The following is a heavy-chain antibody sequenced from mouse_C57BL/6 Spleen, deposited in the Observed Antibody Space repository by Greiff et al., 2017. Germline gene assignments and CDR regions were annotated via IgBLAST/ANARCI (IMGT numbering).Heavy chain of an antibody. CDR2: INPNNGGT. Sequence: EVHLVESGPELVKPGASVKIPCKASGYTFTDYNMDWVKQSHGKSLEWIGDINPNNGGTIYNQKFKGKATLTVDKSSSTAYMELRSLTSEDTAVYYCARLPLYGSSPWFAYWGQGTLVTVSA. CDR1: GYTFTDYN. J-gene: IGHJ3*01. D-gene: IGHD1-1*01. V-gene: IGHV1-18*01. CDR3: ARLPLYGSSPWFAY.